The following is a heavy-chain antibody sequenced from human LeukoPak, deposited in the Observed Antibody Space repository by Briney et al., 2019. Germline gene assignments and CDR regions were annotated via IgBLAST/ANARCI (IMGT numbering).Heavy chain of an antibody. CDR2: IYYSGST. CDR3: ARDLGSSSWYIDY. V-gene: IGHV4-59*01. CDR1: GGSIDSTNW. D-gene: IGHD6-13*01. Sequence: SETLSLTCDVSGGSIDSTNWWNWVRQPPGKGLEWIGYIYYSGSTNYNPSLKSRVTISVDTSKNQFSLKLSSVTAADTAVYYCARDLGSSSWYIDYWGQGTLVTVSS. J-gene: IGHJ4*02.